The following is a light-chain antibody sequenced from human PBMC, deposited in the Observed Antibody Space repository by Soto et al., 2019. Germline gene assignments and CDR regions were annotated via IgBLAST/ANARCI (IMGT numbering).Light chain of an antibody. J-gene: IGKJ5*01. V-gene: IGKV3-15*01. CDR1: QSVSSN. CDR2: GAS. Sequence: EIVMTQSPATLSVCPGERASLSFRASQSVSSNLAWYQQKPGQAPRLLIYGASTRATGIPARFSGSGSGTEFTLTISSLQSEDLAVYYCQQYNNWPPITFGQGTRLEIK. CDR3: QQYNNWPPIT.